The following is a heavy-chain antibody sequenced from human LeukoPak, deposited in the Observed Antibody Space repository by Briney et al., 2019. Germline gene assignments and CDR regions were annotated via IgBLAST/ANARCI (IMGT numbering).Heavy chain of an antibody. CDR1: GFTFSSYG. J-gene: IGHJ4*02. V-gene: IGHV3-33*01. CDR2: IWYDGSNK. Sequence: GRSLRLSCAASGFTFSSYGMHWVRQAPGKGLEWVAVIWYDGSNKYYADSVKGRFTISRDNSKNTLYLQTNSLRAEDTAVYYCVRVTHSSYSYGYGHGDYWGQGTLVTVSS. CDR3: VRVTHSSYSYGYGHGDY. D-gene: IGHD5-18*01.